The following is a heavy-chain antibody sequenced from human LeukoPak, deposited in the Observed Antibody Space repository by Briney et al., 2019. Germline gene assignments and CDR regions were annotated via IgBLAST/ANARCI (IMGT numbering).Heavy chain of an antibody. D-gene: IGHD6-6*01. CDR2: ISSSGSTI. V-gene: IGHV3-48*03. CDR3: ARERVYSSSSEDFDY. CDR1: GFTFSSYE. J-gene: IGHJ4*02. Sequence: GGSLRPSCAASGFTFSSYEMNWVRQAPGKGLEWVSYISSSGSTIYYADSVKGRFTISRDNSKNTLYLQMNSLRAEDTAVYYCARERVYSSSSEDFDYWGQGTLVTVSS.